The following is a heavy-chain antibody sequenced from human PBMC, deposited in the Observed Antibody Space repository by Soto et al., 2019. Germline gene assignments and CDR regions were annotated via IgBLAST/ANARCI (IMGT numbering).Heavy chain of an antibody. CDR1: GFSFNEAC. D-gene: IGHD2-15*01. Sequence: EVQLVESAGGLVKPGGSLRLSCVASGFSFNEACMNWVRQAPGEGREWVGRIKTSAGGGATDYAAPVQGRFTISRDDSKNALYLHMNSLRTEDTAIYYCTTGSVEGIWGQGTTVTVSS. V-gene: IGHV3-15*07. CDR2: IKTSAGGGAT. CDR3: TTGSVEGI. J-gene: IGHJ6*02.